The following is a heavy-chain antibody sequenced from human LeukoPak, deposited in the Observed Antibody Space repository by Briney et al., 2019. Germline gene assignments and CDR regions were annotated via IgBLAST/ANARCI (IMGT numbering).Heavy chain of an antibody. V-gene: IGHV3-23*01. J-gene: IGHJ2*01. CDR1: GFTFSSYA. CDR3: AKGAVSSGWYRIWYFDL. CDR2: ISGSGGST. Sequence: GGSLRLSCAASGFTFSSYAMSWVRQAPGKGLEWVSAISGSGGSTYYADSVKGRFTISRDNSKNTLYLQMNSLRAEDTAVYYCAKGAVSSGWYRIWYFDLWGRGTLVTVSS. D-gene: IGHD6-19*01.